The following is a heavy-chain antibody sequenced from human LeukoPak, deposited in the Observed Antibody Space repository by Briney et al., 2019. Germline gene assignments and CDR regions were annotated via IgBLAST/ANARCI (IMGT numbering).Heavy chain of an antibody. D-gene: IGHD4-17*01. CDR1: RYTFTGYY. J-gene: IGHJ6*02. Sequence: GASVKVSCKASRYTFTGYYMHWVRQAPGQGLEWMGGIIPIFGTANYAQKFQGRVTITADESTSTAYMELSSLRSEDTAVYYRARGALDSGVLAVTPYYYGMDVWGQGTTVTVSS. CDR3: ARGALDSGVLAVTPYYYGMDV. V-gene: IGHV1-69*13. CDR2: IIPIFGTA.